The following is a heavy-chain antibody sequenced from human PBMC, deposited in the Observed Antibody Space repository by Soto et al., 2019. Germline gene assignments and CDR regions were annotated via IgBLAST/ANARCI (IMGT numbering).Heavy chain of an antibody. CDR2: ISGSAYTT. Sequence: GGSLRLSCAASGFTFSSYAMTWVRQAPGKGLERVSAISGSAYTTYYADSVKGRFTISRDNSQNTLYLQMNNLRVEDTAVYYCAKGASSSTSRYGHFWGQGSLVTVSS. J-gene: IGHJ4*02. V-gene: IGHV3-23*01. D-gene: IGHD6-13*01. CDR3: AKGASSSTSRYGHF. CDR1: GFTFSSYA.